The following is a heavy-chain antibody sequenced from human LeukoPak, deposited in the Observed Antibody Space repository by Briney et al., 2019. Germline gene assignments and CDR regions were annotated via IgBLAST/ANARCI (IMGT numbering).Heavy chain of an antibody. CDR2: IKQDGSEK. V-gene: IGHV3-7*01. J-gene: IGHJ4*02. D-gene: IGHD2-8*01. CDR3: ARGLMGGYPRFDH. CDR1: GFTFTSYW. Sequence: GGSLRLSCVASGFTFTSYWMSWVRQAPGKGLEWVANIKQDGSEKYYLDSLEGRFTISRDNAKNSVYPQINRLRAEDTAVYYCARGLMGGYPRFDHWGQGTLVTVSS.